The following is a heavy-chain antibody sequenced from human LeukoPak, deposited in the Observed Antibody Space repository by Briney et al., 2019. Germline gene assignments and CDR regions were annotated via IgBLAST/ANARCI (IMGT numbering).Heavy chain of an antibody. CDR2: INPNSGRT. CDR1: GGTFSSYA. D-gene: IGHD3-3*01. CDR3: ARDWSGFHDALDI. Sequence: ASVKLSCKVSGGTFSSYAISWVRQAPGQGLEWLGWINPNSGRTNYAQNFQGRVTMTRDTSISTAYMELSRLRSDDTAVYYCARDWSGFHDALDIWGQGTMVTVSS. J-gene: IGHJ3*02. V-gene: IGHV1-2*02.